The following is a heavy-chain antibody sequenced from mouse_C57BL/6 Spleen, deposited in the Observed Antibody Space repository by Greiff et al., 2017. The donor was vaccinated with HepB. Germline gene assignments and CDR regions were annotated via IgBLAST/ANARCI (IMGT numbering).Heavy chain of an antibody. Sequence: EVHLVESEGGLVQPGSSMKLSCTASGFTFSDYYMAWVRQVPEKGLEWVANINYDGSSTYYLDSLKSRFIISRDNAKNILYLQMSSLKSEDTATYYCARDDRVYGYDWFAYWGQGTLVTVSA. CDR3: ARDDRVYGYDWFAY. CDR1: GFTFSDYY. V-gene: IGHV5-16*01. D-gene: IGHD2-2*01. CDR2: INYDGSST. J-gene: IGHJ3*01.